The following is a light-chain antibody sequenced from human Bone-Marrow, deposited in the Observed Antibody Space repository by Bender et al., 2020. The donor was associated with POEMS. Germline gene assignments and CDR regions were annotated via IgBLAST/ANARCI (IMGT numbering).Light chain of an antibody. CDR2: QDS. CDR1: KIERKG. V-gene: IGLV3-1*01. Sequence: SYVLTQPPSVSLAPGQTATITCEGAKIERKGIHWYQLRPGQSPLLVIYQDSRRPSGIPERFSGSNSGNTATLTISETQAMDEADYYCQAWDSNTAVFGGGTKLTVL. J-gene: IGLJ3*02. CDR3: QAWDSNTAV.